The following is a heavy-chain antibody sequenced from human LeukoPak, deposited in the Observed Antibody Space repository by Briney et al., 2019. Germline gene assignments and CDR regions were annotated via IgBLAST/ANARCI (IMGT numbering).Heavy chain of an antibody. CDR3: ATYRQVLLPFES. V-gene: IGHV3-7*03. CDR2: IKPDGSDK. CDR1: GFTFSNHW. D-gene: IGHD2/OR15-2a*01. Sequence: GGSLRLSCEASGFTFSNHWMSWVRQAPGKGLEWVAHIKPDGSDKYYVDSVKGRFTISRDNAKTSLYLQMNSLRAEDTAIYYCATYRQVLLPFESWGQGTLVTVSS. J-gene: IGHJ4*02.